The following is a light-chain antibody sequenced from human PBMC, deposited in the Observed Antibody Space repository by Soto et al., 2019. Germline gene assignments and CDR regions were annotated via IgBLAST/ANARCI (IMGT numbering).Light chain of an antibody. V-gene: IGKV3-20*01. J-gene: IGKJ1*01. Sequence: IVLTQSPGTLSLSARERASLSCRASPCVSHSYLAWYQQKPGQAPRLLIYGASSRATGIPDRFRGSGSGTDFTLTIRSLEPADSAVYYCQQYGNSPTFGQGT. CDR2: GAS. CDR1: PCVSHSY. CDR3: QQYGNSPT.